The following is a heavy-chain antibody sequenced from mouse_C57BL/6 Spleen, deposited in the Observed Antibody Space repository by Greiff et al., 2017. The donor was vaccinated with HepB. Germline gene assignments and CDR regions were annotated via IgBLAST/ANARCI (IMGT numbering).Heavy chain of an antibody. CDR2: IDPSDSYT. D-gene: IGHD3-2*02. J-gene: IGHJ2*01. V-gene: IGHV1-50*01. Sequence: VQLQQSGAELVKPGASVKLSCKASGYTFTSYWMQWVKQRPGQGLEWIGEIDPSDSYTNYNQKFKGKATLTVDTSSSTAYMQLSSLTSEDSAVYYCARQGAAQALFDYWGQGTTLTVSS. CDR1: GYTFTSYW. CDR3: ARQGAAQALFDY.